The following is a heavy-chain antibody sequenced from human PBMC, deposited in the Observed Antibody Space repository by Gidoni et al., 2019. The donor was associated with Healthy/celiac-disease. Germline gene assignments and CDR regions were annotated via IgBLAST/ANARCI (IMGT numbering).Heavy chain of an antibody. CDR2: IKQDGSEK. D-gene: IGHD5-12*01. Sequence: EVQLVESGGGLVQPGGSLRLSCAASGFTFSSYWMSLVRQAPGKGLEWVANIKQDGSEKYYVDSVKGRFTISRDNAKNSLYLQMNSLRAEDTAAYYCARDFPVEMATIYTDLTYWYFDLWGRGTLVTVSS. CDR1: GFTFSSYW. CDR3: ARDFPVEMATIYTDLTYWYFDL. J-gene: IGHJ2*01. V-gene: IGHV3-7*03.